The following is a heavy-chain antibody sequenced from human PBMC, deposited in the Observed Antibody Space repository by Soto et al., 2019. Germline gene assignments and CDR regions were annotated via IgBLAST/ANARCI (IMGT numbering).Heavy chain of an antibody. CDR2: IYYSGST. CDR1: GESIRSYY. V-gene: IGHV4-59*01. J-gene: IGHJ5*02. Sequence: SEKLPHPNSVSGESIRSYYWSWFRQPPGKKLEWIGYIYYSGSTNYNPSLTSGVTISVDTSKNKFSLKLSSVNAADKAGYYCARATGIYITFDPWGQCTLV. CDR3: ARATGIYITFDP. D-gene: IGHD6-13*01.